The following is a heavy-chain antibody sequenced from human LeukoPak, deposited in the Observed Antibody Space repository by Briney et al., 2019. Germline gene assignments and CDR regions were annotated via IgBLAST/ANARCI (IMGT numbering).Heavy chain of an antibody. V-gene: IGHV1-2*02. Sequence: ASVKVSCKASGYTFTGYYMHWVRRAPGQGLEWMGWINPNSGGTNYAQKFQGRVTMTRDTSISTAYMEVSRLRSDDTAVYYCAREGFRSGSYYDGWFDPWGQGTLVTVSS. CDR2: INPNSGGT. D-gene: IGHD1-26*01. CDR3: AREGFRSGSYYDGWFDP. CDR1: GYTFTGYY. J-gene: IGHJ5*02.